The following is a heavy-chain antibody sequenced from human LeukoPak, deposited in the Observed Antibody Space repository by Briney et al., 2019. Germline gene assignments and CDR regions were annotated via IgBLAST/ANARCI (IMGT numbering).Heavy chain of an antibody. CDR1: GFTFSSNY. Sequence: GGSLRLSCAPSGFTFSSNYMSWVHQAPGKGLESSSVIYSGGSTYYADSVKGRFTISIDNSKNTLYLQMNSLRAEDTAVYYCASSYDSSGYYRTRFDYWGQGTLVTVSS. D-gene: IGHD3-22*01. CDR3: ASSYDSSGYYRTRFDY. V-gene: IGHV3-53*01. CDR2: IYSGGST. J-gene: IGHJ4*02.